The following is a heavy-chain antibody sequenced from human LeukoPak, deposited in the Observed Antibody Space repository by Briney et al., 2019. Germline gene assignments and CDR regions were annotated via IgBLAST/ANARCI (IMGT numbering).Heavy chain of an antibody. CDR1: GFTFSSYG. CDR2: IRYDGSNK. CDR3: AKDRQWLGSFDY. D-gene: IGHD6-19*01. Sequence: GGSLRLSCAASGFTFSSYGMHWVRQAPGKGLEWVAFIRYDGSNKYYADSVKVRFTISRDNSKNTLYLQMNSLRAEDTAVYYCAKDRQWLGSFDYWGQGTLVTVSS. V-gene: IGHV3-30*02. J-gene: IGHJ4*02.